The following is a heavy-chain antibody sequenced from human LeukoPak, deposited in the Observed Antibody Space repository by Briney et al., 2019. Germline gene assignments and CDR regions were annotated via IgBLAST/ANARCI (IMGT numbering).Heavy chain of an antibody. CDR2: ISGTGLST. D-gene: IGHD2-21*01. Sequence: GGSLRLSCAASGFTLGSFGVSWVRQAPGKGLEWVSFISGTGLSTYYADSVKGRFTISRDNSKSTLFMQMNSLRVEDTAVYYCAKLMRHMMEDVYDIWGQGTMVTVSS. CDR3: AKLMRHMMEDVYDI. V-gene: IGHV3-23*01. J-gene: IGHJ3*02. CDR1: GFTLGSFG.